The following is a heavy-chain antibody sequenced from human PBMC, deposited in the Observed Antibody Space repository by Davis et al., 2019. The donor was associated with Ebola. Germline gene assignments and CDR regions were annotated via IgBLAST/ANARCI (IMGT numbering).Heavy chain of an antibody. D-gene: IGHD3-16*02. Sequence: PGGSLRLSCAVYGGSFSGYYWSWIRQPPGKGLEWIGEINHSGSTNYKPSLKSRVTISVDTSKNQFSLKLSSVTAADTAVYYCARGYYDYVWGSYRYGYFDYWGQGTLVTVSS. J-gene: IGHJ4*02. CDR2: INHSGST. CDR1: GGSFSGYY. V-gene: IGHV4-34*01. CDR3: ARGYYDYVWGSYRYGYFDY.